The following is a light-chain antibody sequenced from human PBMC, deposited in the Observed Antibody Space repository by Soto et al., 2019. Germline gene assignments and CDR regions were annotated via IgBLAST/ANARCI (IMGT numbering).Light chain of an antibody. J-gene: IGKJ1*01. CDR3: LHHGSSLWT. CDR2: RTS. CDR1: ESVSSSF. V-gene: IGKV3-20*01. Sequence: EVVLTQSPGTLSLSPGERATLSCRASESVSSSFLTWYQQKPGQAPRLLIYRTSNRVTGIPDRFSGSGSGTDFTLTISRPEPEDFAMYYCLHHGSSLWTFGQGTKVDIK.